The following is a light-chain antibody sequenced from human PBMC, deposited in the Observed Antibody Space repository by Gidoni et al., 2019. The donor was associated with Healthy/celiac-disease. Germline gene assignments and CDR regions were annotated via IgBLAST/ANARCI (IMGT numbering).Light chain of an antibody. CDR3: QQYNSYSPT. V-gene: IGKV1-5*01. Sequence: DTQMTESPSTLSASVGDRVTITCRASQSISSWLAWYQQKPGKAPKLLIYDASNLESGVPSRFSGSGSGTEFTLTISSLQPDDFATYYCQQYNSYSPTFGQXTKVEIK. CDR1: QSISSW. CDR2: DAS. J-gene: IGKJ2*01.